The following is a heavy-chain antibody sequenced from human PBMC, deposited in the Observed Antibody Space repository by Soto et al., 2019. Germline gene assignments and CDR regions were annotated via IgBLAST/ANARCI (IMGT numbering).Heavy chain of an antibody. CDR2: ISGSGGST. J-gene: IGHJ6*02. CDR1: GFTFSSYA. Sequence: EVQLLESGGGLVQPGGSLRLSCAASGFTFSSYAMSWVRQAPGTGLEWVSAISGSGGSTYYADSVKGRFTISRDNSKNTLYLQMNSLRAEDTAVYYCVSTVTTEPQDYYYYYGMDVWGQGTTVTVSS. V-gene: IGHV3-23*01. CDR3: VSTVTTEPQDYYYYYGMDV. D-gene: IGHD4-17*01.